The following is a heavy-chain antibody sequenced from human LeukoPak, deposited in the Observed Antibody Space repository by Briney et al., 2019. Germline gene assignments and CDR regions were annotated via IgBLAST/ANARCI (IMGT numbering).Heavy chain of an antibody. Sequence: PSETLSLTCTVSGGSISSSSYYWGWIRQPPGKGLEWIGSIYYSGSTYYNPSLKSRVTISVDTSKNQFSLKLSSVTAADTAVYYCASGRSSAPYYYYYYMDVWGKGTTVTVSS. CDR3: ASGRSSAPYYYYYYMDV. CDR1: GGSISSSSYY. D-gene: IGHD6-6*01. CDR2: IYYSGST. V-gene: IGHV4-39*07. J-gene: IGHJ6*03.